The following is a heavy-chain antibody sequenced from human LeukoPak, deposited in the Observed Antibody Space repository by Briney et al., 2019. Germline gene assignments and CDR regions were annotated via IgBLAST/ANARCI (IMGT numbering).Heavy chain of an antibody. CDR3: AVQWELLGGYLVDY. V-gene: IGHV1-24*01. CDR1: GYTLTELS. J-gene: IGHJ4*02. D-gene: IGHD1-26*01. CDR2: FDPEDGET. Sequence: ASVKVSCKVSGYTLTELSMHWVRQAPGKGLEWMGGFDPEDGETIYAQKFQGRVTMTEDTSTDTAYMELSSLRSDDTAVYYCAVQWELLGGYLVDYWGQGTLVTVSS.